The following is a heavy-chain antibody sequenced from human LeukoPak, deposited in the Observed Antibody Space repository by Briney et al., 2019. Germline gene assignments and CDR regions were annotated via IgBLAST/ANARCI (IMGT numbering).Heavy chain of an antibody. D-gene: IGHD4-17*01. Sequence: SCEASGYTFTGYYMHWVRQAPGKGLEYVSSISTNGGSTYYANSVKGRFTISRDNSKNMLYLQMGSLRAEDMAVYYCARDSMTTVTTYTFGDYWGQGTLVTVSS. CDR3: ARDSMTTVTTYTFGDY. V-gene: IGHV3-64*01. CDR1: GYTFTGYY. CDR2: ISTNGGST. J-gene: IGHJ4*02.